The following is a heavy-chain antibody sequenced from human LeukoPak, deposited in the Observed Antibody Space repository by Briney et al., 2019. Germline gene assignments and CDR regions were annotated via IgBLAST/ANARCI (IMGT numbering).Heavy chain of an antibody. J-gene: IGHJ3*02. CDR1: GFTFSSYA. CDR3: AKVAITMIVVVPDAFDI. CDR2: ISGSGGST. V-gene: IGHV3-23*01. Sequence: SGGSLRLSCAASGFTFSSYAMSWVRQAPGKGLEWVSAISGSGGSTYYADSVKGRFTISRDNSKNTLYLQMNSLRAEDTAVYYCAKVAITMIVVVPDAFDIWGQGTMVTVSS. D-gene: IGHD3-22*01.